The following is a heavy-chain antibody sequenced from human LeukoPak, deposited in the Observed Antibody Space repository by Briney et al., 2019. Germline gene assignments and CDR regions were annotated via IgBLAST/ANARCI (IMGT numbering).Heavy chain of an antibody. CDR3: ARLGNYYDSSGFDY. J-gene: IGHJ4*02. CDR2: IYHSGST. Sequence: PSETLSLTCAVSGYSISSGYYWGWSRQPPGKGLEWIGSIYHSGSTYYNPSLKSRVSISVDTSKNQFSLKLSSVTAADTAVYCCARLGNYYDSSGFDYWGQGTLVTVSP. V-gene: IGHV4-38-2*01. CDR1: GYSISSGYY. D-gene: IGHD3-22*01.